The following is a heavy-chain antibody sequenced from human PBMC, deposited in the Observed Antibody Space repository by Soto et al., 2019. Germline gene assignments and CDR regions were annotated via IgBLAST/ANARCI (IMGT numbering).Heavy chain of an antibody. V-gene: IGHV3-30-3*01. J-gene: IGHJ6*02. D-gene: IGHD7-27*01. Sequence: PGGSLRLSCAASGFTFSSYAMHWVRQAPGKGLEWVAVISYDGSNKYYADSVKGRFTISRDNSKNTLYLQMNSLRADDTAVYHCAASWGGNLNFGMDVWGRGTTVTVSS. CDR2: ISYDGSNK. CDR1: GFTFSSYA. CDR3: AASWGGNLNFGMDV.